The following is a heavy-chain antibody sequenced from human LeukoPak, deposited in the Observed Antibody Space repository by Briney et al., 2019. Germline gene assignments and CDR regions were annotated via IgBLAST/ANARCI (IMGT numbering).Heavy chain of an antibody. Sequence: PGGSLRLSCAASGFTFSSYAMSWVRQAPGKGLEWVSGISWNSATIAYADSVKGRFTISRDNAKNSLNLQMNSLTVEDRALYYCVRDKRRGSCYEFDFWGQGTLVTVSS. D-gene: IGHD2-15*01. CDR3: VRDKRRGSCYEFDF. CDR2: ISWNSATI. J-gene: IGHJ4*02. V-gene: IGHV3-9*01. CDR1: GFTFSSYA.